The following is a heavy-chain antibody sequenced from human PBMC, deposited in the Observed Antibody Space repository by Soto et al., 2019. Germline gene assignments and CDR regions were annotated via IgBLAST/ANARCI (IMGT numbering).Heavy chain of an antibody. CDR3: AIGYLTNSWCAYGLDA. CDR2: ISVGGDVT. J-gene: IGHJ6*02. D-gene: IGHD6-13*01. CDR1: GFTFSNYA. Sequence: EMQLLESGGGLVHPGGSLRLSCAASGFTFSNYAMTWVRQAPGKGLEWVSAISVGGDVTYYADSVRGRFTISRDNSENTLYLLMNSLRVEDTALYYCAIGYLTNSWCAYGLDAWGRGTKVTVS. V-gene: IGHV3-23*01.